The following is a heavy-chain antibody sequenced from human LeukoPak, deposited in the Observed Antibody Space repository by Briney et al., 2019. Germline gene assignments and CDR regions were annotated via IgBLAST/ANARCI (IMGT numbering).Heavy chain of an antibody. CDR2: IYYSGST. J-gene: IGHJ4*02. V-gene: IGHV4-39*01. CDR1: GGSISSSTYY. Sequence: KSSETLSLTCTVSGGSISSSTYYWGWIRQPPGKGLEWIGSIYYSGSTYYNPSLKSRVTISVDTSKNQFSLKLSSVTAADTAVYYCARHARPSIAAAGTEVYYFDYWGQGTLVTVSS. CDR3: ARHARPSIAAAGTEVYYFDY. D-gene: IGHD6-13*01.